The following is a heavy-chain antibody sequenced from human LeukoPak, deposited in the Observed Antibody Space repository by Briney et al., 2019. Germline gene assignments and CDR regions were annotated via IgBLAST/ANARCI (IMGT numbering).Heavy chain of an antibody. V-gene: IGHV4-34*01. J-gene: IGHJ6*03. CDR3: AKGRGGVVQAVTPDYNMEV. CDR2: INHSGST. D-gene: IGHD2-2*01. Sequence: ETLSLTCAVYGGSFSGYYWSWIRQPPGKGLEWIGEINHSGSTNYNPSLKSRVTISVDTSKNQFSLKLSSVTAADTAVYYCAKGRGGVVQAVTPDYNMEVWGKGPTVTVS. CDR1: GGSFSGYY.